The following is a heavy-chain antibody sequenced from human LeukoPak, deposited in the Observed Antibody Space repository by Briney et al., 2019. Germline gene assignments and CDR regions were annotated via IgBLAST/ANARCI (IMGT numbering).Heavy chain of an antibody. D-gene: IGHD3-22*01. J-gene: IGHJ3*02. V-gene: IGHV3-48*03. CDR1: GFTFSSYE. CDR3: ARVYEGTDYYDSSGYLDAFDI. CDR2: ISSSGSTI. Sequence: QTGGSLRLSCAASGFTFSSYEMNWVRQAPGKGLEWVSYISSSGSTIYYADSVKGRFTISRDNAKNSLYLQMNSLRAEDKAVYYCARVYEGTDYYDSSGYLDAFDIWGQGTMVTVSS.